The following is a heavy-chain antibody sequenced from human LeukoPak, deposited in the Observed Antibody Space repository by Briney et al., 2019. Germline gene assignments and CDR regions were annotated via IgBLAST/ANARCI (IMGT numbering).Heavy chain of an antibody. CDR1: GFTFSSYA. CDR2: ISYDGSNK. V-gene: IGHV3-30-3*01. CDR3: ARAGIAARRGDI. J-gene: IGHJ3*02. D-gene: IGHD6-6*01. Sequence: QAGGSLRLSCAASGFTFSSYAMHWVRQAPGKGLEWVAVISYDGSNKYYADSVKGRFTISRDNSKNTLYLQMNSLRAEDTAVYYCARAGIAARRGDIWGQGTMVTVSS.